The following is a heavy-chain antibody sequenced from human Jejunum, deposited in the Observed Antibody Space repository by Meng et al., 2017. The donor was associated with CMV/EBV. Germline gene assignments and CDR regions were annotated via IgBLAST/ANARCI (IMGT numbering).Heavy chain of an antibody. CDR3: ASGNDFNI. D-gene: IGHD1-1*01. CDR2: IKPDGNEI. Sequence: RLSCAASGFTFSIHWMRWVRQPPGKGPEWVASIKPDGNEIQYVGSLRGRFTVSRDNARKSLYLQMNSLTAEDTAVYYCASGNDFNIWGQGTLVTVSS. CDR1: GFTFSIHW. J-gene: IGHJ3*02. V-gene: IGHV3-7*01.